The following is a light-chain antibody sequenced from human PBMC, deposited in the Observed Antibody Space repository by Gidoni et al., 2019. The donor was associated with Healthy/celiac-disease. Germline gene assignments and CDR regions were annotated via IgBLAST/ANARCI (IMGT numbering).Light chain of an antibody. V-gene: IGKV1-39*01. CDR3: QQSYSTPLT. CDR2: AAS. J-gene: IGKJ4*01. Sequence: EIEMTQSPSSLSASVGDRVTITCRASQSISSYLNWYQPKQGKAPKLLIYAASSLQSGVPSSFRGSGSGTAFTLTISSLQPEDFATYYCQQSYSTPLTFGGGTQVEIK. CDR1: QSISSY.